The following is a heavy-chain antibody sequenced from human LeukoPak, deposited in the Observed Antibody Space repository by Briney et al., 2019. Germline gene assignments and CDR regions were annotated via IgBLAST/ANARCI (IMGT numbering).Heavy chain of an antibody. Sequence: ASVKVSCKASGGTFSSYAISWVRQAPGQGLEWMGGIIPIFGTANYAQKFQGRVTIIADESTSTAYMELSSLRSEDTAVYYCASRSGRWYINAFDIWGQGTMVTVSS. CDR3: ASRSGRWYINAFDI. CDR1: GGTFSSYA. D-gene: IGHD6-13*01. J-gene: IGHJ3*02. V-gene: IGHV1-69*13. CDR2: IIPIFGTA.